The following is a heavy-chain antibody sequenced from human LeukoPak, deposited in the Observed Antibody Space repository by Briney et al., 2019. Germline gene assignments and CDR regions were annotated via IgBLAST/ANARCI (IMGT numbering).Heavy chain of an antibody. CDR3: ASSQLSITMVRALKGAFDI. Sequence: GASVKVSCKASGYTFTGYYMHWVRQAPGQGLEWMGWINPNSGGTNYAQKFQGRVTMTRDTSISTAYMELSRLRSDDTAVYYCASSQLSITMVRALKGAFDIWGQGTMVTVSS. D-gene: IGHD3-10*01. CDR2: INPNSGGT. J-gene: IGHJ3*02. CDR1: GYTFTGYY. V-gene: IGHV1-2*02.